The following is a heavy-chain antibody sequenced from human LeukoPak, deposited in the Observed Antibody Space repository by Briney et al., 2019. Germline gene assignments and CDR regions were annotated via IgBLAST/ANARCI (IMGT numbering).Heavy chain of an antibody. V-gene: IGHV4-59*01. D-gene: IGHD6-13*01. J-gene: IGHJ3*02. CDR3: AREPPGQQLVRGAFGI. Sequence: PSETLSLTCTVSGGSISSYYWSWIRQPPGKGLEWIGYIYYSGSTNYNPSLKSRVTISVDTSKNQFSLKLSSVTAADTAVYYCAREPPGQQLVRGAFGIWGQGTMVTVSS. CDR1: GGSISSYY. CDR2: IYYSGST.